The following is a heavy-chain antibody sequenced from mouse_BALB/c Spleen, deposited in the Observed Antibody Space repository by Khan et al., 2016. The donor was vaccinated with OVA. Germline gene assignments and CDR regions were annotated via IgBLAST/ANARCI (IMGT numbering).Heavy chain of an antibody. CDR3: TRHGYVAWFTY. J-gene: IGHJ3*01. CDR2: IDPFSGGT. V-gene: IGHV1S135*01. D-gene: IGHD2-2*01. Sequence: VQLQQSGPELMKPGASVKISCKASGYSFTSYYIHWVMQSHGKSLEWIGYIDPFSGGTTYNQKFKGKATLTVDKSASTAYRHLSNLTSEDSAFYYCTRHGYVAWFTYWGQGTLVTVSA. CDR1: GYSFTSYY.